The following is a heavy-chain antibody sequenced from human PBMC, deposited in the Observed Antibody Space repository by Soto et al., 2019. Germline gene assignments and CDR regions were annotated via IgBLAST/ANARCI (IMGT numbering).Heavy chain of an antibody. CDR3: AREEYYDFWSGYLDAFDI. CDR2: ISAYNGNT. D-gene: IGHD3-3*01. Sequence: GASVKVSCKASGYTFTSYGISWVRQAPGQGLEWMGWISAYNGNTNYAQKLQGRVTMTTDTSTSTAYMELRSLRSDDTAVYYCAREEYYDFWSGYLDAFDIWGQGTMVTVS. CDR1: GYTFTSYG. V-gene: IGHV1-18*01. J-gene: IGHJ3*02.